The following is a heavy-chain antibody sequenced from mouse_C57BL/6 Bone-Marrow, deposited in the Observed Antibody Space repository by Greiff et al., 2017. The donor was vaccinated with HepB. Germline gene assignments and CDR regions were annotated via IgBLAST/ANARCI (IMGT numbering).Heavy chain of an antibody. CDR2: IYPRSGNT. CDR1: GYTFTSYG. CDR3: ARKKAYWYFDV. V-gene: IGHV1-81*01. Sequence: QVQLQQSGAELARPGASVKLSCKASGYTFTSYGISWVKQRTGQGLEWIGEIYPRSGNTYYNEKFKGKATLTADKSSSTAYMELRSLTSEDSAVYFCARKKAYWYFDVWAQGPRSPSPQ. J-gene: IGHJ1*03.